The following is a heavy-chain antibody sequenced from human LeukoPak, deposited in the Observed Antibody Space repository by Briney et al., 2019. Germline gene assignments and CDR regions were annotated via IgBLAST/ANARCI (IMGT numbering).Heavy chain of an antibody. CDR2: IVVGSGIT. Sequence: SVKVSCKASGFTFTSSAMQWVRQARGQRLEWIGWIVVGSGITNYAQKFQERVTITRDMSTSTAYMELSSLRSEDTAVYYCAADPKGSSGWYMDNWFDPWGQGTLVTVSS. CDR1: GFTFTSSA. J-gene: IGHJ5*02. CDR3: AADPKGSSGWYMDNWFDP. V-gene: IGHV1-58*02. D-gene: IGHD6-19*01.